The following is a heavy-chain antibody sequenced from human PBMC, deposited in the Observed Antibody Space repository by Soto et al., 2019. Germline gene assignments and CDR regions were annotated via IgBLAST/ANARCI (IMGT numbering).Heavy chain of an antibody. D-gene: IGHD2-15*01. V-gene: IGHV3-7*03. Sequence: EVQLVESGGGLVQPGGSLRLSCAASGFTFSSYWMSWVRQAPGKGLEWVANIKQDGSEKYYVDSVKGRFTISRDNAKNSLYLQMNSLRAEDTAVYYCARDGRKSLPGDIVVVVAATDSYGMDVWGQGTTVTVSS. CDR2: IKQDGSEK. CDR3: ARDGRKSLPGDIVVVVAATDSYGMDV. J-gene: IGHJ6*02. CDR1: GFTFSSYW.